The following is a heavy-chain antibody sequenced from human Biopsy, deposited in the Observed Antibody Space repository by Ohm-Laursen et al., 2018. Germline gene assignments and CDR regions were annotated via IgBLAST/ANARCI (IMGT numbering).Heavy chain of an antibody. CDR2: IAYDGSNK. Sequence: SLRLSCAASGFGMYAMHWVRQPPGKGLEWLAVIAYDGSNKYYAESVKGRFTISRDRSRDTVHLQMNSLRYEDTAVYYCAKDGGQWLGGAFDIWGHGTMVSVSS. D-gene: IGHD6-19*01. CDR1: GFGMYA. J-gene: IGHJ3*02. V-gene: IGHV3-30*18. CDR3: AKDGGQWLGGAFDI.